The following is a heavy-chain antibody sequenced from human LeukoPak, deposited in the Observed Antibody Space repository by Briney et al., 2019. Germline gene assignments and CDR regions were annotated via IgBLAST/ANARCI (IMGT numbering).Heavy chain of an antibody. J-gene: IGHJ5*02. D-gene: IGHD4-17*01. CDR2: ISWNSGSI. CDR1: GFTFDDYA. CDR3: AKDRAAAYGDYGNWFDP. Sequence: GRSLRLSCAASGFTFDDYAMHWVRQAPGKGLEWVSGISWNSGSIGYADSVKGRFTISRDNAKNSLYLQMNSLRAEDTALYYCAKDRAAAYGDYGNWFDPWGQGTLVTVSS. V-gene: IGHV3-9*01.